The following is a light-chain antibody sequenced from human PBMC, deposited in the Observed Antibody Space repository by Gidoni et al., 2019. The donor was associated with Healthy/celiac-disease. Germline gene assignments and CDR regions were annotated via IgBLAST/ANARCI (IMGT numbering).Light chain of an antibody. CDR2: YAF. CDR1: KDIRRY. CDR3: QQANSHLALT. Sequence: DIQLTQSTSILSASVGDRVTITCRASKDIRRYIAWYQQKLGKAPKLLIYYAFILQIGVPSRFSGSGSGTEFSLTISSLQPGDFATYYCQQANSHLALTFGGGTKVDI. J-gene: IGKJ4*01. V-gene: IGKV1-9*01.